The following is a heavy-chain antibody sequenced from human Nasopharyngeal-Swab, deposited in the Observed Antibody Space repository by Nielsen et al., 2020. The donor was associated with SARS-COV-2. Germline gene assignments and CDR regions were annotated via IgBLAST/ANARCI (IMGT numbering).Heavy chain of an antibody. CDR2: TETGGTT. CDR3: ANLGA. J-gene: IGHJ5*02. CDR1: GFTFSSYA. Sequence: GGSLRLSCAASGFTFSSYAMSWVRQAPGKGLEWVSVTETGGTTRYADSVKGRFTISRDDSKNTLYLQKNSLRAEDTAIYYCANLGAWGQGTLVTVSS. V-gene: IGHV3-23*01.